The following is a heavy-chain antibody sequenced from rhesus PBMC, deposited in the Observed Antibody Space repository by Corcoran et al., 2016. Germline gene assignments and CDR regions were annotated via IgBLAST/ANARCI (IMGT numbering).Heavy chain of an antibody. J-gene: IGHJ3*01. D-gene: IGHD3-3*01. Sequence: QVQLQESGPGLVKPSETLSLTCAVSGGSISDDYYWSWIRQPPGKGLEWIGYLYGSGGGTTYNPSLKNRVTISMDTSKNHVSLKLSSVTAADTAVYYCAREDYNFWTGYYMGGFDFWGQGLRVTVSA. CDR3: AREDYNFWTGYYMGGFDF. V-gene: IGHV4-106*01. CDR2: LYGSGGGT. CDR1: GGSISDDYY.